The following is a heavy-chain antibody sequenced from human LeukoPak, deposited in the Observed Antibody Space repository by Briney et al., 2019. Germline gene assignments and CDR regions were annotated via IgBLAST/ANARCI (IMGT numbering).Heavy chain of an antibody. CDR3: AKSSDYYGSGSYYNPPFYYYGMDV. J-gene: IGHJ6*02. CDR1: GFTFSSYA. CDR2: ISYDGSNK. D-gene: IGHD3-10*01. Sequence: SGGSLRLSCAASGFTFSSYAMHWVRQAPGKGLEWVAVISYDGSNKFYADSVKGRFTISRDNSKNTLYLQMNSLRAEDTAVYYCAKSSDYYGSGSYYNPPFYYYGMDVWGQGTTVTVSS. V-gene: IGHV3-30-3*02.